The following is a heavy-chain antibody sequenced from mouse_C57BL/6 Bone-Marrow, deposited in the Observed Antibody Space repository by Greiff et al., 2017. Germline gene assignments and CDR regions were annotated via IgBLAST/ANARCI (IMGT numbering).Heavy chain of an antibody. CDR2: IDPNSGGT. Sequence: VQLQQPGAELVKPGASVKLSCKASGYTFTSYWLHWVKQRPGRGLEWIGSIDPNSGGTKYNEKFKGKATMTVDKPSSAAYMQLSSLTSEDSADYDCAREEDGNYVACRGQGTLVTVSA. CDR3: AREEDGNYVAC. J-gene: IGHJ3*01. V-gene: IGHV1-72*01. CDR1: GYTFTSYW. D-gene: IGHD2-1*01.